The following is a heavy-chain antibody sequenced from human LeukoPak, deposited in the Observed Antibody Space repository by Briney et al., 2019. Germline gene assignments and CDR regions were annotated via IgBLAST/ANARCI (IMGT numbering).Heavy chain of an antibody. V-gene: IGHV1-69*05. CDR1: GGTFSSYA. CDR2: IIPIFGTA. CDR3: ARSFRTTVVMTDAFDI. D-gene: IGHD4-23*01. Sequence: GASVKVSCKASGGTFSSYAISWVRQAPGQGLEWMGGIIPIFGTANYAQKFQGRVTITTDESTSTAYMELSSLRSEDTAVYYCARSFRTTVVMTDAFDIWGQGTMVTVSS. J-gene: IGHJ3*02.